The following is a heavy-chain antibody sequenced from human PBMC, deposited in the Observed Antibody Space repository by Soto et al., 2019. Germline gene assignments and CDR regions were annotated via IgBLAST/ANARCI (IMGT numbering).Heavy chain of an antibody. Sequence: QVQLVQSGAEVKKPGSSVKVSCKASGGTFSSYAISWVRQAPGQGLEWMGGIIPIFGTANYAQKFQGRVTITADESTSTAYMELSSLRSEDTAVYYCASQPAQVGGSCYCRFDPWGQGTLGTVSS. CDR1: GGTFSSYA. CDR2: IIPIFGTA. D-gene: IGHD2-15*01. V-gene: IGHV1-69*01. CDR3: ASQPAQVGGSCYCRFDP. J-gene: IGHJ5*02.